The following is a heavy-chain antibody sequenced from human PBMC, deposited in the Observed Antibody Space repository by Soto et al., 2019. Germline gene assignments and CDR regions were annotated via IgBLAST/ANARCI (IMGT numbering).Heavy chain of an antibody. CDR2: IYSGGST. V-gene: IGHV3-53*01. J-gene: IGHJ6*02. Sequence: PGGSLRLSCAASGFTVSSNYMSWVRQAPGKGLEWVSVIYSGGSTYYADSVKGRFTISRDNSKNTLYLQMNSLRAEDTAVYYCAREGVSDKYYYYGMDVWGQGTTVTVSS. CDR3: AREGVSDKYYYYGMDV. D-gene: IGHD2-8*01. CDR1: GFTVSSNY.